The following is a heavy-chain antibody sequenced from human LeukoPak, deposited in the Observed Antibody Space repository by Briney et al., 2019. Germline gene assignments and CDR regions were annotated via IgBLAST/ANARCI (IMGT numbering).Heavy chain of an antibody. CDR1: VYTFTGYY. V-gene: IGHV1-2*02. CDR3: ASDLGYGHLNWFDP. Sequence: GASVRVSCKAAVYTFTGYYMHWVRQAPGQGREWMGGINPNSGGTNYAQKFQRGLTMARDTSLSTAYMELSRLSSDDTAVYYCASDLGYGHLNWFDPWGQGTLVTVSS. J-gene: IGHJ5*02. CDR2: INPNSGGT. D-gene: IGHD5-18*01.